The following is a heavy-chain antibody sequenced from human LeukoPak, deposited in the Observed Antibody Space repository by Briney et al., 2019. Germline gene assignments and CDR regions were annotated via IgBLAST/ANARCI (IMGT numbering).Heavy chain of an antibody. CDR1: GFTVSSNY. CDR2: IPYDGSNK. CDR3: ARPHIVVVVAAANWFDP. Sequence: PGGSLRLSCAASGFTVSSNYMSWVRQAPGKGLEWVAVIPYDGSNKYYADSVKGRFTISRDNSKNTLYLQMNSLRAEDTAVYYCARPHIVVVVAAANWFDPWGQGTLVTVSS. D-gene: IGHD2-15*01. V-gene: IGHV3-30-3*01. J-gene: IGHJ5*02.